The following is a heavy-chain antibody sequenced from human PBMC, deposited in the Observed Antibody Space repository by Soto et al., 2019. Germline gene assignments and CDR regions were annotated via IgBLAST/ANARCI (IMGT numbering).Heavy chain of an antibody. V-gene: IGHV1-2*04. J-gene: IGHJ3*02. CDR2: INPNSGGT. Sequence: ASVKVSCKASGYTFTGYYMHWVRQAPGQGLEWMGWINPNSGGTNYAQKFQGWVTMTRDTSISTAYMELSRLRSDDTAVYYCARAAAVTDDDAFDIWGQGTMVPVSS. D-gene: IGHD6-13*01. CDR3: ARAAAVTDDDAFDI. CDR1: GYTFTGYY.